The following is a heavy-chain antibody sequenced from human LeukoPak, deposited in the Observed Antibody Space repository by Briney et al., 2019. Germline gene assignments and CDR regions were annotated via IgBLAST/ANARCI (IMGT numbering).Heavy chain of an antibody. V-gene: IGHV3-30*02. J-gene: IGHJ4*02. CDR2: IRYDGSNK. CDR1: GFTFSSYG. D-gene: IGHD1-26*01. Sequence: GGSLRLSCAASGFTFSSYGMHWVRQAPGKGLEWVAFIRYDGSNKYYADSVKGRFTISRDNSKNTLYLQMNSLRAEDTAVYYCARDTRIVGANFDYWGQGTLVTVSS. CDR3: ARDTRIVGANFDY.